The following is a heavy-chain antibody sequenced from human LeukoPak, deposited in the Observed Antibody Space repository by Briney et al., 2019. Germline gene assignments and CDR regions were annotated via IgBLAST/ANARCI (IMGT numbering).Heavy chain of an antibody. CDR1: GFTFSDYY. J-gene: IGHJ4*02. D-gene: IGHD5-24*01. CDR2: IGSSGSTI. V-gene: IGHV3-11*01. Sequence: PGGSLRLSCAASGFTFSDYYMSWIRQAPGKGLEWVSYIGSSGSTIYYADSVKGRFTISRDNAKNSLYLQMNSLRAEDTAVYYCARLSGRWLQFVLGYWGQGTLVTVSS. CDR3: ARLSGRWLQFVLGY.